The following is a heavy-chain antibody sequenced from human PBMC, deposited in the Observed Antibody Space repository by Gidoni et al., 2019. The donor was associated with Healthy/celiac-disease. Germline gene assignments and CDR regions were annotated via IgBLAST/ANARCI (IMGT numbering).Heavy chain of an antibody. CDR3: ARVFIWQWLVDLGDAFDI. D-gene: IGHD6-19*01. J-gene: IGHJ3*02. V-gene: IGHV3-30-3*01. CDR1: GFTFSSYA. Sequence: QVQLVESGGGVVQPGRSLRLSCAASGFTFSSYAMHWVRQAPGKGLEWVAVISYDGSNKYYADSVKGRFTISRDNSKNTLYLQMNSLRAEDTAVYYCARVFIWQWLVDLGDAFDIWGQGTMVTVSS. CDR2: ISYDGSNK.